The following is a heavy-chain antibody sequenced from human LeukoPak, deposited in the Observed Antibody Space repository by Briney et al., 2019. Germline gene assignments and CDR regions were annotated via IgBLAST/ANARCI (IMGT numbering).Heavy chain of an antibody. CDR3: ARPKGADSIQLWCLDV. CDR1: GFTFSSYG. J-gene: IGHJ6*02. CDR2: ISYDGSNK. V-gene: IGHV3-30*03. Sequence: GGSLRLSCAASGFTFSSYGMHWVRQAPGKGLEWVAVISYDGSNKYYADSVKGRFTISRDNSKTTLYLQMNSLRAEDTAVYYCARPKGADSIQLWCLDVWGQGTTVTVSS. D-gene: IGHD5-18*01.